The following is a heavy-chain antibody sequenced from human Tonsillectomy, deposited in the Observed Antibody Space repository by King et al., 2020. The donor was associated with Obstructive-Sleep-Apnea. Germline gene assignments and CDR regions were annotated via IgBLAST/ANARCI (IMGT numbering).Heavy chain of an antibody. CDR2: IDYSGNT. CDR3: ARLGKVGEAGPNSYHSMDV. CDR1: GGSISGYS. Sequence: QLQESGPGLVKPSDTLSLTCSVSGGSISGYSWSWIRQPPGKGLECIGYIDYSGNTNYNPSLKSRVTMSVDTSKNQFSLTLTSVTAADTAVYYCARLGKVGEAGPNSYHSMDVWGQGTTVAVSS. V-gene: IGHV4-59*08. J-gene: IGHJ6*02. D-gene: IGHD6-13*01.